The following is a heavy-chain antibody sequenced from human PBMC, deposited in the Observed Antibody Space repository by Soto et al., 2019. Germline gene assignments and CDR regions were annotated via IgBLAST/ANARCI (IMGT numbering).Heavy chain of an antibody. CDR2: IYYSGTT. CDR3: ATYDSSGLAF. CDR1: GGSISSYY. D-gene: IGHD3-22*01. J-gene: IGHJ4*02. Sequence: SETLSLTCAVSGGSISSYYWNWIRQPPGKGLEWIGYIYYSGTTCYNPSLKSRLTISIDTSKKQFSLRLTSVTAADTAVYYCATYDSSGLAFWGQGTLVTAPQ. V-gene: IGHV4-59*08.